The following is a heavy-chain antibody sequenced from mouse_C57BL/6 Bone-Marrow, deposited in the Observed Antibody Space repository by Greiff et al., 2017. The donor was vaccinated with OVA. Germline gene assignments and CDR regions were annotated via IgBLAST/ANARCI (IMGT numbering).Heavy chain of an antibody. J-gene: IGHJ4*01. CDR2: INPSSGYT. D-gene: IGHD5-1*01. Sequence: QVQLKQSGAELAKPGASVKLSCKASGYTFTSYWMHWVKQRPGQGLEWIGYINPSSGYTKYNQKFKDKATLTADKSSSTAYMQLSSLTYEDSAVYYCARVEYQYYYAMDYWGQGTSVTVSS. CDR3: ARVEYQYYYAMDY. V-gene: IGHV1-7*01. CDR1: GYTFTSYW.